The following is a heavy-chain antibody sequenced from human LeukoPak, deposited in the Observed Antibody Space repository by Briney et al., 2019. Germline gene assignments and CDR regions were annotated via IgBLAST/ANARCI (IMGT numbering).Heavy chain of an antibody. D-gene: IGHD6-13*01. CDR2: ISYDGSNK. CDR1: GFTFSSYA. J-gene: IGHJ6*03. Sequence: GGSLRLSCAASGFTFSSYAMHWVRQAPGKGLEWVALISYDGSNKYYADSVKGRFTISRDNSKNTLYLQMNSLRAEDTAVYYCARDGIYSSSWYYYYYMDVWGKGTTVTVSS. V-gene: IGHV3-30*03. CDR3: ARDGIYSSSWYYYYYMDV.